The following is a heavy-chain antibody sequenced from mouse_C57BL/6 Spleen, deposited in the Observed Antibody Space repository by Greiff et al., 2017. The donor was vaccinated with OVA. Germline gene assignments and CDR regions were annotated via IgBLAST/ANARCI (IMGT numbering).Heavy chain of an antibody. J-gene: IGHJ4*01. CDR2: INPNNGGT. D-gene: IGHD1-1*01. V-gene: IGHV1-26*01. Sequence: VQLQQSGPELVKPGASVKISCKASGYTFTDYYMNWVKQSHGKSLEWIGDINPNNGGTSYNQKFKGKATLTVDKSSSTAYMELRSLTSEDSAVYYCARMDYYGSYYAMDYWGQGTSVTVSS. CDR3: ARMDYYGSYYAMDY. CDR1: GYTFTDYY.